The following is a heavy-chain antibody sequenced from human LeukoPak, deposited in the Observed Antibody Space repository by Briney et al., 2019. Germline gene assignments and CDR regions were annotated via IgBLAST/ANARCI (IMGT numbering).Heavy chain of an antibody. CDR3: AKETPNTSWFDP. D-gene: IGHD2-2*01. V-gene: IGHV1-3*01. CDR2: INAGNGDT. J-gene: IGHJ5*02. Sequence: GASVKVSCKTSGYTFSRYAMHWVRQAPGQRLEWMGWINAGNGDTKYSQKFQGRVTITRDTSASTVYMELTSLRSEDTAMYYCAKETPNTSWFDPWGQGTLVTVSS. CDR1: GYTFSRYA.